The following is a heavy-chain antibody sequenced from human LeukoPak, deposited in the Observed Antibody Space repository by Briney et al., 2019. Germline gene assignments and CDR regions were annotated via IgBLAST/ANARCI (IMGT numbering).Heavy chain of an antibody. V-gene: IGHV3-15*07. CDR2: IRSQTAGGTT. D-gene: IGHD2-15*01. CDR1: GLTLSNVW. Sequence: GGSLRLSCAVSGLTLSNVWMNWVRQAPGKGLEWVGRIRSQTAGGTTDFAAPVKGRFSIPRDDSKNSLYLHMNSLTSEDTAVYYCAHGSAQYYEYWGQGTLVTVSS. CDR3: AHGSAQYYEY. J-gene: IGHJ1*01.